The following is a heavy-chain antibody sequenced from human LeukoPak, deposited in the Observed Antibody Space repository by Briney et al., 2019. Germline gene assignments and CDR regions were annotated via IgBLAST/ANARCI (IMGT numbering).Heavy chain of an antibody. CDR2: INPNSGDT. J-gene: IGHJ4*02. Sequence: GASVKVSCKTSGYTFTDYYMFWLRQAPGQGLEWVGWINPNSGDTHYAQKFQGRATMTRDTSISTAYMELSRLISDDTAVYYCARDRGSRNILTDYFDYWGQGTLVTVSS. D-gene: IGHD3-9*01. CDR3: ARDRGSRNILTDYFDY. V-gene: IGHV1-2*02. CDR1: GYTFTDYY.